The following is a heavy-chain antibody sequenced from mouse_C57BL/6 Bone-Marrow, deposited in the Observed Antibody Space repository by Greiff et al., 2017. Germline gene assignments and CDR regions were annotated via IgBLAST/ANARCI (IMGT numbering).Heavy chain of an antibody. Sequence: EVQLQESGGGLVKPGGSLKLSCAASGFTFSDYGMHWVRQAPEKGLEWVAYISSGSSTIYYADTVKGRFTISRDNAKNTLFLQMTSLRSEDTAMYYCAREELGREYFDYWGQGTTLTVSS. CDR3: AREELGREYFDY. D-gene: IGHD4-1*01. CDR1: GFTFSDYG. J-gene: IGHJ2*01. V-gene: IGHV5-17*01. CDR2: ISSGSSTI.